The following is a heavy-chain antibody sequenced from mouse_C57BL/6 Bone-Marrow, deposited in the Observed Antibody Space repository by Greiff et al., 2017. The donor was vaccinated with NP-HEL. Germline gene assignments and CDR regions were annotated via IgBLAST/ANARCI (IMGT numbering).Heavy chain of an antibody. CDR1: GYTFTSYW. CDR3: AREGITTVVATYYFDY. Sequence: QVHVKQPGAELVKPGASVKMSCKASGYTFTSYWITWVKQRPGQGLEWIGDSYPGSGRTNYNEKFKSKATLTVDTSSSTAYMQLSSLTSEDSAVYYCAREGITTVVATYYFDYWGQGTTLTVSS. CDR2: SYPGSGRT. V-gene: IGHV1-55*01. J-gene: IGHJ2*01. D-gene: IGHD1-1*01.